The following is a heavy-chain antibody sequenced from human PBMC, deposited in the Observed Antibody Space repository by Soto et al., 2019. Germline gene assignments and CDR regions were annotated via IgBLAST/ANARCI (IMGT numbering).Heavy chain of an antibody. D-gene: IGHD3-9*01. Sequence: EVQLVESGGGLVKPGGSLRLSCAASGFTFSSYSMNWVRQAPGKVLEWVSSISSSSSYIYYADSVKGRFTISRDNAKNSLYLQMNSLRAEETAVYYCARAGRRYFDWLKYWHVWFDPWGQGTLVTVSS. V-gene: IGHV3-21*01. J-gene: IGHJ5*02. CDR2: ISSSSSYI. CDR1: GFTFSSYS. CDR3: ARAGRRYFDWLKYWHVWFDP.